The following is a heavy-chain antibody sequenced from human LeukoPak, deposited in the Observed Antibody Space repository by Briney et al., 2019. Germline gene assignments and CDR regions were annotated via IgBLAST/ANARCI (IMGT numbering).Heavy chain of an antibody. V-gene: IGHV3-30*02. Sequence: GGSLRLSCAASGFTFSSYGMHWVRQAQGKGLEWVAFIRYDGSNKYYADSVKGRFTISRDNSKNALYLQMNSLRAEDTAVYYCAKDSRRDYYFDYWGQGTLVTVSS. CDR2: IRYDGSNK. D-gene: IGHD3/OR15-3a*01. CDR3: AKDSRRDYYFDY. J-gene: IGHJ4*02. CDR1: GFTFSSYG.